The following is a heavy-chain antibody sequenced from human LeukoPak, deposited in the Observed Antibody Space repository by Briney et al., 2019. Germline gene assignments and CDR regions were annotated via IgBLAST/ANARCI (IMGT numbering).Heavy chain of an antibody. J-gene: IGHJ4*02. D-gene: IGHD3-22*01. V-gene: IGHV3-53*05. Sequence: PGGSLRLSCAASGFTVSSNYMSWVRQAPGKGLEWVSVIYSGGSTYYADSVKGRFTISRDNSKNTLYLQMDSLRAEDTAVYYCAKDSGAYYYDSSGIFDYWGQGTLVTVSS. CDR3: AKDSGAYYYDSSGIFDY. CDR2: IYSGGST. CDR1: GFTVSSNY.